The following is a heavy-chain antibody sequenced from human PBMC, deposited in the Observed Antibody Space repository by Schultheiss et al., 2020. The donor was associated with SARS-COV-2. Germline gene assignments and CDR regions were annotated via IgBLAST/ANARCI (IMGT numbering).Heavy chain of an antibody. CDR3: ARLPPPLPYYYYGMDV. CDR2: IYYSGST. D-gene: IGHD5/OR15-5a*01. J-gene: IGHJ6*02. V-gene: IGHV4-59*01. Sequence: SETLSLTCTVSGGSISSYYWSWIRQPPGKGLEWIGYIYYSGSTNYNPSLKSRVTISVDTSKNQFSLKLSSVTAADTAVYYCARLPPPLPYYYYGMDVWGQGTTVTVSS. CDR1: GGSISSYY.